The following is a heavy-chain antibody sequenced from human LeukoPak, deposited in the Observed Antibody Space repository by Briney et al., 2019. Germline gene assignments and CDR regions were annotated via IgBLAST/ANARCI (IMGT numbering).Heavy chain of an antibody. CDR2: ISSSSSYI. J-gene: IGHJ4*02. CDR3: ARDPGSRDYDFWSGYLH. Sequence: PGGSLRLSCAASGFTFSSYSMNWVRQAPGKGLEWVSSISSSSSYIYYADSVKGRFTISRDNAKNSLYLQMNSLRAEDTAVYYCARDPGSRDYDFWSGYLHWGQGTLVTVSS. V-gene: IGHV3-21*01. CDR1: GFTFSSYS. D-gene: IGHD3-3*01.